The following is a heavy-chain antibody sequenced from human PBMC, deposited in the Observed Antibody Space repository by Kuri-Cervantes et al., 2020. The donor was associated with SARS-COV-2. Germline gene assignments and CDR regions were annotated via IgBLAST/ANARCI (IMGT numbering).Heavy chain of an antibody. CDR3: ARGGVVTADWYFDL. CDR1: GFPFRSYW. CDR2: TNSDGIGT. J-gene: IGHJ2*01. Sequence: GESLKISCAASGFPFRSYWMHWVRQAPGTGLVWVSRTNSDGIGTSYADSVKGRFTISRDNAKNTLYLQLNSLGAEDTAVYYCARGGVVTADWYFDLWGRGTLVTVSS. D-gene: IGHD2-21*02. V-gene: IGHV3-74*01.